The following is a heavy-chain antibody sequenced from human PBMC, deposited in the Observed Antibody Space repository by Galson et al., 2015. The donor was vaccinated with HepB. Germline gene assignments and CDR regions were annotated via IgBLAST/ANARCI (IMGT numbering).Heavy chain of an antibody. CDR2: ASYRSKWYY. J-gene: IGHJ6*02. V-gene: IGHV6-1*01. D-gene: IGHD5-18*01. Sequence: CAISGDSVSSNSVAWNWIRQSPSRGLEWPGRASYRSKWYYDYAVSVKSRITINPDTSKNQFSLQLKFVTPEDTAVYYCARDFEVDTAMVTYMYAMDVWGQGTTVTVSS. CDR3: ARDFEVDTAMVTYMYAMDV. CDR1: GDSVSSNSVA.